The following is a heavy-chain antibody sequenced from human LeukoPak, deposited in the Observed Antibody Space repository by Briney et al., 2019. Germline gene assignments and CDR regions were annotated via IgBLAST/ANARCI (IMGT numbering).Heavy chain of an antibody. D-gene: IGHD6-13*01. CDR2: IRYDGSNK. CDR3: AKKKQQLVPVDAFDI. CDR1: GFTFSSYG. V-gene: IGHV3-30*02. J-gene: IGHJ3*02. Sequence: PGGSLRLSCAASGFTFSSYGMHWVRQAPGKGLEWVAFIRYDGSNKYYADSVKGRFTISRDNSKNTLYLQMNSLRAEDTAVYYCAKKKQQLVPVDAFDIWGQGTMVTVSS.